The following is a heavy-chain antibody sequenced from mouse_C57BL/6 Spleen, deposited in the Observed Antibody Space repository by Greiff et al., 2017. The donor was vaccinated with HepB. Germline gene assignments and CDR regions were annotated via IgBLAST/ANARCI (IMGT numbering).Heavy chain of an antibody. V-gene: IGHV1-82*01. J-gene: IGHJ2*01. Sequence: LVKPGASVKISCKASGYAFSSSWMNWVKQRPGKGLEWIGRIYPGDGDTNYNGKFKGKATLTADKSSSTAYMQLSSLTSEDSAVYFCARDHYGSSYDYFDYWGQGTTLTVSS. D-gene: IGHD1-1*01. CDR1: GYAFSSSW. CDR2: IYPGDGDT. CDR3: ARDHYGSSYDYFDY.